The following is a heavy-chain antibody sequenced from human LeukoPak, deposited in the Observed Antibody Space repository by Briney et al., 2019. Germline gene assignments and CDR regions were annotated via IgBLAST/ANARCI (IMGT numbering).Heavy chain of an antibody. CDR2: IIPILGIA. CDR1: GGSFSSYA. J-gene: IGHJ4*02. Sequence: SVKVSCKGSGGSFSSYAISWVRHAPGQGLEWMGRIIPILGIANYAQKFQGRVTITADKSTRTAYMELSSLRSEDTAVSYCARGPEGYCSGGSCHRTLDYWGQGTLVTVSS. CDR3: ARGPEGYCSGGSCHRTLDY. D-gene: IGHD2-15*01. V-gene: IGHV1-69*04.